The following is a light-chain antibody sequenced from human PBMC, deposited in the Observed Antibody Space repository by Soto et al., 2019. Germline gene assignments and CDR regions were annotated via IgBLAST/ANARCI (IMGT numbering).Light chain of an antibody. CDR3: CLYVGGRTYV. Sequence: QSVLTQPVSVSGFPGQKITISCTGTVGLVSWYQQHPGKVPKLIIYDDTKRPSGVSSRFSGSKSGNTASLTISGLQTEDEADYYCCLYVGGRTYVFGTGTKVTVL. V-gene: IGLV2-23*01. CDR2: DDT. CDR1: VGL. J-gene: IGLJ1*01.